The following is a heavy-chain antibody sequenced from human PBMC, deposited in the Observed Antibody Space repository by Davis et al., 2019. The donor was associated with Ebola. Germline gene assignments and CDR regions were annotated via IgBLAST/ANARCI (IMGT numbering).Heavy chain of an antibody. CDR1: GGSISSYY. CDR3: AAEGGYSGYDWGFDY. J-gene: IGHJ4*02. V-gene: IGHV4-59*08. CDR2: IYYSGST. Sequence: SETLSLTCTVSGGSISSYYWSWIRQPPGKGLEWIGYIYYSGSTNYNPSLKSRVTISVDTSKNQFSLKLSSVTAADTAVYYCAAEGGYSGYDWGFDYWGQGTLVTVSS. D-gene: IGHD5-12*01.